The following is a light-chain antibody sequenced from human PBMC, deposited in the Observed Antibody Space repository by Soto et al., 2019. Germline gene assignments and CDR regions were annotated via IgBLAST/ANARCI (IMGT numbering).Light chain of an antibody. Sequence: EIVLTQSPGTLSLSPGERATLSCRASQSVSNNYLAWYQQKPGQAPRLLIYGASNRATGIPDRFSGSGSGTDITLTISKLETEDFAVYYCQQYGSSGTFGQGTKVEIK. V-gene: IGKV3-20*01. J-gene: IGKJ1*01. CDR3: QQYGSSGT. CDR2: GAS. CDR1: QSVSNNY.